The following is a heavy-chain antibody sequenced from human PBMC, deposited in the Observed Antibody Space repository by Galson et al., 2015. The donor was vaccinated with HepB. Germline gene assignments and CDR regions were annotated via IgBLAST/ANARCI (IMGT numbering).Heavy chain of an antibody. J-gene: IGHJ4*02. CDR3: ARGSDTAMFGY. CDR2: IYSGGST. Sequence: SLRLSCAASGFTVSNNYMSWVRQAPGKGLEWVSVIYSGGSTYYADSVKGRFTISRDNSKNTMYLQMNSMRAEDTAVYYCARGSDTAMFGYWGQGTLVTVSS. CDR1: GFTVSNNY. V-gene: IGHV3-53*01. D-gene: IGHD5-18*01.